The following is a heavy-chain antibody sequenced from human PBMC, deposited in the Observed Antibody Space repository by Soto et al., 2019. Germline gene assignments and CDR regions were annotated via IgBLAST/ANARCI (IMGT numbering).Heavy chain of an antibody. V-gene: IGHV3-23*01. CDR3: ARQKLKSSTCYGSLDS. Sequence: EVHLLESGGGFVQPGGSLRLSCVASGFSFSSHAMTWVRQAPGKGLEWVSVISAGSGNTYYAESVKGRFTVSRDNSKNTLRMQMDSLRVEDTGLYYCARQKLKSSTCYGSLDSWGQGTLVTVSS. CDR1: GFSFSSHA. CDR2: ISAGSGNT. J-gene: IGHJ4*02. D-gene: IGHD2-2*01.